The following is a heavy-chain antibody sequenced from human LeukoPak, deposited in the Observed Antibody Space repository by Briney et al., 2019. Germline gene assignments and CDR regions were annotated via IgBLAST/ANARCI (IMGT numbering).Heavy chain of an antibody. V-gene: IGHV3-48*01. D-gene: IGHD6-19*01. Sequence: TGGSLRLSCAASEFTLSTYSMNWVRQAPGKGLEWISYISSSSGTTYNADSVKGRFAISRDNAKNSLYLQMNSLRAEDTAVYYCARGTWAVGLDYWGQGTLVTVSS. CDR3: ARGTWAVGLDY. CDR1: EFTLSTYS. J-gene: IGHJ4*02. CDR2: ISSSSGTT.